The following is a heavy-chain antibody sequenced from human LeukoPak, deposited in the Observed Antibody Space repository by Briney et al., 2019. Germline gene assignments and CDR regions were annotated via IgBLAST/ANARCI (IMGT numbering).Heavy chain of an antibody. J-gene: IGHJ4*02. CDR2: MNPNSGNT. CDR3: ARVQSGYSSPYYFDY. CDR1: GYTFKNYD. D-gene: IGHD6-13*01. V-gene: IGHV1-8*02. Sequence: GASVKVSCKASGYTFKNYDINWVRQATGQGLEWMGWMNPNSGNTGFAQKFQDRVSMTRDTSISTAYMELSSLRSEDTAVYYCARVQSGYSSPYYFDYWGQGTLVTVSS.